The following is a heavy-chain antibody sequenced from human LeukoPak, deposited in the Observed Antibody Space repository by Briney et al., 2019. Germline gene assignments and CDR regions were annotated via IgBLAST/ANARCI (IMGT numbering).Heavy chain of an antibody. CDR2: IQTSGST. CDR3: ARDLYYYGSGSYPQFDY. CDR1: GGSISSYY. V-gene: IGHV4-4*07. Sequence: PSETLSLTCTVSGGSISSYYWSWIRQPAGKGLEWIGRIQTSGSTNYNPSLKSRVTMSVDTSKNQVSLKLSSVTAADTAVYYWARDLYYYGSGSYPQFDYWGQGTLVTVSS. J-gene: IGHJ4*02. D-gene: IGHD3-10*01.